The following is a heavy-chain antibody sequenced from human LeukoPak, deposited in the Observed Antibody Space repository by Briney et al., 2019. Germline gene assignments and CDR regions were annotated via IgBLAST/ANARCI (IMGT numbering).Heavy chain of an antibody. D-gene: IGHD3-9*01. CDR3: AKDSERYFDWPYYFDY. CDR1: GFTFSSYG. V-gene: IGHV3-30*18. Sequence: GGSLRLSCAASGFTFSSYGMHWVRQAPGKGLEWVAVISYDGSNKHYADSVKGRFTISRDNSKNTLYLQMNSLRAEDTAVYYCAKDSERYFDWPYYFDYWGQGTLVTVSS. J-gene: IGHJ4*02. CDR2: ISYDGSNK.